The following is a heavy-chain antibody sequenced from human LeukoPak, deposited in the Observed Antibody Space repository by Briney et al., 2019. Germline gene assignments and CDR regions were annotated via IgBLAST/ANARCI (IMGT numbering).Heavy chain of an antibody. V-gene: IGHV3-74*01. Sequence: GGSLRLSCAASGFTFSSTWMHWVRQAPGKGLVWVSRINTDGTNTIYADSVKGRFTISRDNAKNTLYLEMNGLRAEDTAVYYCARDFLHGGVWGQGTLVTVSS. J-gene: IGHJ4*02. CDR2: INTDGTNT. D-gene: IGHD3-10*01. CDR1: GFTFSSTW. CDR3: ARDFLHGGV.